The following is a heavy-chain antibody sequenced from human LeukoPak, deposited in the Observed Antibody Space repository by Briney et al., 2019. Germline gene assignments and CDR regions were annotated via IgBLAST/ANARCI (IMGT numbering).Heavy chain of an antibody. J-gene: IGHJ4*02. Sequence: SETLSLTRTVSGGSISSYCWSWIRQPPGKGLEWIGYIYYSGSTNYNPSLKSRVTISVDTSKNQFSLKLSSVTAADTAVYYCARGTYYYDSSGYYYFDYWGQGTLVTVSS. CDR1: GGSISSYC. CDR3: ARGTYYYDSSGYYYFDY. D-gene: IGHD3-22*01. V-gene: IGHV4-59*01. CDR2: IYYSGST.